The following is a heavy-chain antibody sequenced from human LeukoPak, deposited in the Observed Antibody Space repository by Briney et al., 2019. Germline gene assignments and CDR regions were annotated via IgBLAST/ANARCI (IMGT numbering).Heavy chain of an antibody. CDR1: GGSISSSSYY. CDR3: ARNVSRGYFDY. V-gene: IGHV4-39*01. Sequence: SETLSLTCTLSGGSISSSSYYWVCIRQPPGKGLEWIGSIYYSGSTHYNPSLKSRVTISVDTSKSQFSLKLSSVTAADTAVYYCARNVSRGYFDYWGQGTLVTVSS. CDR2: IYYSGST. D-gene: IGHD3-10*01. J-gene: IGHJ4*02.